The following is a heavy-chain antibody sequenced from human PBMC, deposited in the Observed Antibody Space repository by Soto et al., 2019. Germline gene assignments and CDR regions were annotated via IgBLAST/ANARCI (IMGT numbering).Heavy chain of an antibody. J-gene: IGHJ6*02. CDR2: LIPIFGTT. CDR3: ASLHTHGTTGLDV. D-gene: IGHD1-1*01. CDR1: GGSFTYT. V-gene: IGHV1-69*13. Sequence: EASVKVSCKASGGSFTYTLSWVRQAPGQGLEWMGGLIPIFGTTNYAQKFQGRVTITADESTKTAYMELSTLRSEDTAVYYCASLHTHGTTGLDVWGQGTTVTVSS.